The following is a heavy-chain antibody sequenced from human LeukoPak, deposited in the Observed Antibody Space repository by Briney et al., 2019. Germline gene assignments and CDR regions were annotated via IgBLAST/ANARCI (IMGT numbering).Heavy chain of an antibody. J-gene: IGHJ4*02. D-gene: IGHD3-10*01. CDR2: ICVGGAT. Sequence: GGSLRLSRSASGFTVSSTYMSSASQPPGKGLEWDSVICVGGATAYADSVKGRFIISRDNSKNTLYLQMNSLRAEDTALYYCAREGGDSMIQGVIADWGQGTLVTVSS. V-gene: IGHV3-53*01. CDR1: GFTVSSTY. CDR3: AREGGDSMIQGVIAD.